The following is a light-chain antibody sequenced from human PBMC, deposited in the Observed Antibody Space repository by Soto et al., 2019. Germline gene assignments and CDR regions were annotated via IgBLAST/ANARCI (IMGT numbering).Light chain of an antibody. CDR3: CSYAGSYTHV. Sequence: QSVLTQPRSVSGSPGQSVTISCTGTSSDIGGYNHVSWYQQHPGKAPKLMIYDVIKRPSGVPDRFSGSKSGNTASLTIYGLQAEDEADYHCCSYAGSYTHVFGTGTKVTVL. J-gene: IGLJ1*01. V-gene: IGLV2-11*01. CDR2: DVI. CDR1: SSDIGGYNH.